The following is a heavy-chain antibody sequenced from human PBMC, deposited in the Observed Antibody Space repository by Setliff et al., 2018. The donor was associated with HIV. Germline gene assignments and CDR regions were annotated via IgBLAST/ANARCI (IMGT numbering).Heavy chain of an antibody. Sequence: SLTCTVSGASISSGDYYWTWIRQPPGKGLEWIGYIYYSGSTYYNPSLKSRVTISVDTSKNQFSLKLNSVTAADTAVYYCARDPYDTSGYSNYYFDLWGRGTLVTVSS. J-gene: IGHJ2*01. CDR3: ARDPYDTSGYSNYYFDL. D-gene: IGHD3-22*01. V-gene: IGHV4-30-4*08. CDR1: GASISSGDYY. CDR2: IYYSGST.